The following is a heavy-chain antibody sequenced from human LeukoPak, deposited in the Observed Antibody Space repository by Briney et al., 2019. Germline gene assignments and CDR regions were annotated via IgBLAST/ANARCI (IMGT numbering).Heavy chain of an antibody. CDR2: IWYDGSNK. V-gene: IGHV3-33*01. CDR1: GFTFSSYG. Sequence: PGRSLRLSCAASGFTFSSYGMQWVRQAPGKGVEGVAVIWYDGSNKYYADSVKGRFTISRDNSKNTLYLQMNSLRAEDTAVYYCARERQGIAEAGYFDYWGQGTLVTVSA. CDR3: ARERQGIAEAGYFDY. J-gene: IGHJ4*02. D-gene: IGHD6-19*01.